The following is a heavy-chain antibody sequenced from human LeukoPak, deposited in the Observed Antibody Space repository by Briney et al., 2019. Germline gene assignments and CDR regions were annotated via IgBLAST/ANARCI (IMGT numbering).Heavy chain of an antibody. V-gene: IGHV3-23*01. Sequence: PGGSLRPSCAASGFTFSNYAMTWVRQVPGKGLEWVSGISGTGGTTNYADSVKGRFTISRDNSKNTLYLQMSSLRAEDMAVYYCAKTLTTVTILDAFDIWGQGTMVTVSS. CDR1: GFTFSNYA. J-gene: IGHJ3*02. CDR2: ISGTGGTT. D-gene: IGHD4-17*01. CDR3: AKTLTTVTILDAFDI.